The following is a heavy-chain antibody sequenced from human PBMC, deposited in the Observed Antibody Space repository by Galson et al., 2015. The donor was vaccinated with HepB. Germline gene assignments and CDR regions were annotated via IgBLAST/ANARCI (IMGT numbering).Heavy chain of an antibody. CDR1: GFTVSSNY. V-gene: IGHV3-53*01. D-gene: IGHD5-18*01. CDR2: IYSGGST. J-gene: IGHJ6*02. CDR3: ARGIQLDYYGMDV. Sequence: SLRLSCAASGFTVSSNYMSWVRQAPGKGLEWVSVIYSGGSTYYADTVKGRFTISRDNSKNTLYLQMNSLRAEDTAVYYCARGIQLDYYGMDVWGQGTTVTVSS.